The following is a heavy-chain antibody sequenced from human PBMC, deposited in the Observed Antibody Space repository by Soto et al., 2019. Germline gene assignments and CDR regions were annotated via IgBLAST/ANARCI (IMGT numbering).Heavy chain of an antibody. Sequence: QVQLQQWGAGLLKPSETLSLTCAVYGGSFSGYYWTWIRRPPGKGLEWIGEINHSGGTNYNPSLKSRVIMSVDTSKNQCSLRLTSVTAADTAVYYCARVPPVVDAKYYFDYWGQGTLVTVSS. J-gene: IGHJ4*02. D-gene: IGHD2-2*01. V-gene: IGHV4-34*01. CDR2: INHSGGT. CDR1: GGSFSGYY. CDR3: ARVPPVVDAKYYFDY.